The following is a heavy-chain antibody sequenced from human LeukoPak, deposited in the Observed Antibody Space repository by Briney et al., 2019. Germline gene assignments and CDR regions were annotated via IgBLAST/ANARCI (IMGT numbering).Heavy chain of an antibody. CDR2: ISGSGGST. D-gene: IGHD6-6*01. J-gene: IGHJ2*01. Sequence: ETLSLTCTVSGGSISSYYWSWVRQAPGKGLEWVSGISGSGGSTYYGDSVKGRFTISRDNSKNTLYLQMNSLGAEDTAVYYCAKRLYSTSSSFWYFDLWGRGTLVTVSS. CDR1: GGSISSYY. V-gene: IGHV3-23*01. CDR3: AKRLYSTSSSFWYFDL.